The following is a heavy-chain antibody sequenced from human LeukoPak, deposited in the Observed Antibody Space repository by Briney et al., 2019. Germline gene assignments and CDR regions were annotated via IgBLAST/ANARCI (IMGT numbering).Heavy chain of an antibody. Sequence: QPGGSLRLSCAASGFTFSSYAMSWVRQAPGKGLEWVSAISGPGGSWDYADSVKGRFTISRDNSKNTLFLQMNSLRAEDTAIYYCAKKVGLVSAPLYYLGVWGQGTLVTVSS. CDR1: GFTFSSYA. V-gene: IGHV3-23*01. D-gene: IGHD5/OR15-5a*01. J-gene: IGHJ4*02. CDR3: AKKVGLVSAPLYYLGV. CDR2: ISGPGGSW.